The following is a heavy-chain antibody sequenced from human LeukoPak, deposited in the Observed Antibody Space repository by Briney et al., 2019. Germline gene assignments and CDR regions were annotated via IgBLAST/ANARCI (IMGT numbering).Heavy chain of an antibody. V-gene: IGHV4-4*02. CDR1: GGSISSGGY. D-gene: IGHD3-10*01. CDR2: IYISGST. CDR3: TRHGSYSHGF. Sequence: SETLSLTCAVSGGSISSGGYWSWVRQPPGKGLEWIGQIYISGSTNYNPSLGSRVTMSLDKSRNQLSLRLKSMTAADTAVYYCTRHGSYSHGFWGQGALVTVSS. J-gene: IGHJ4*02.